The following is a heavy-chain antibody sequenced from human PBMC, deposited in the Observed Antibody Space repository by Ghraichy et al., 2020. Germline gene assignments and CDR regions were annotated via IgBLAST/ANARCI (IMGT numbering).Heavy chain of an antibody. D-gene: IGHD6-13*01. CDR1: GFTFSSYA. CDR2: ISGSGGST. V-gene: IGHV3-23*01. J-gene: IGHJ6*03. Sequence: GGSLRLSCAASGFTFSSYAMSWVRQAPGKGLEWVSAISGSGGSTYYADSVKGRFTISRDNSKNTLYMQMNSLRAEDTAVYYCAKDVGIAAGTTTSADMDVWGKGTTVTVSS. CDR3: AKDVGIAAGTTTSADMDV.